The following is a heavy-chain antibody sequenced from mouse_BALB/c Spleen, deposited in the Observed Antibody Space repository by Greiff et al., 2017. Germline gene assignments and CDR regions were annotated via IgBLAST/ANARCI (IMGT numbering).Heavy chain of an antibody. J-gene: IGHJ2*01. CDR1: GFTFTDYY. CDR2: IYPENGDT. V-gene: IGHV14-4*02. D-gene: IGHD3-3*01. Sequence: VQLQQSGAELVRPGASVKLSCTASGFTFTDYYMHWVKQRPEQGLEWIGWIYPENGDTEYAPKFQGKATMTADTSSNTAYLQLSSLTSEDTAVYYCNAGGRGYFDYWGQGTTVTVSA. CDR3: NAGGRGYFDY.